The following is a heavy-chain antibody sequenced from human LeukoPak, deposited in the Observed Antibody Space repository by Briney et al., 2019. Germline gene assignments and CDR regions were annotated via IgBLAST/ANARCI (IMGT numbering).Heavy chain of an antibody. Sequence: GGSLRLSCAASGFTFSSYGMHWVRQAPGKGLEWVAVISYDGSNKYYADSVKGRFTISRDNSKNTLYLRMNSLRAEDTAVYYCAKEAGYSSSWSPLHFDYWGQGTLVTVSS. CDR2: ISYDGSNK. V-gene: IGHV3-30*18. CDR3: AKEAGYSSSWSPLHFDY. CDR1: GFTFSSYG. J-gene: IGHJ4*02. D-gene: IGHD6-13*01.